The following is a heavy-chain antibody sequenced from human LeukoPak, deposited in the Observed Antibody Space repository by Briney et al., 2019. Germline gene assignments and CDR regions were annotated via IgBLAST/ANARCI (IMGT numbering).Heavy chain of an antibody. CDR1: GFTFSDEY. Sequence: GGSLRLSCAASGFTFSDEYMSWIRQAPGKGLEWVSYISNSGSYTNYADSVKGRFTISRDNAKNSLFLQMNSLRAEDTAVYYCARSRGAGPGAYFDYWGQGTLVTVSS. CDR2: ISNSGSYT. J-gene: IGHJ4*02. CDR3: ARSRGAGPGAYFDY. D-gene: IGHD6-19*01. V-gene: IGHV3-11*03.